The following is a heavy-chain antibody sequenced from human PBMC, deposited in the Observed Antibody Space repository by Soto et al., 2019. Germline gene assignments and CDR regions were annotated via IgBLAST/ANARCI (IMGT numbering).Heavy chain of an antibody. Sequence: SETLSLTCTVSGGSISSGDYYFSWIRQPPGKGLEWIGYIYYSGSTYYNPSLKSRVTISVDTSKNQFSLKLSSVTAADTAVYYCARERGWYYGMDVWGQGTTVTVSS. D-gene: IGHD3-22*01. V-gene: IGHV4-30-4*01. CDR3: ARERGWYYGMDV. CDR1: GGSISSGDYY. J-gene: IGHJ6*02. CDR2: IYYSGST.